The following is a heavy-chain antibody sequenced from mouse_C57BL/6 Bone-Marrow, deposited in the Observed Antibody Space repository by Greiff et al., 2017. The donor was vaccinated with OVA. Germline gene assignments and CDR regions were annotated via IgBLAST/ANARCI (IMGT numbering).Heavy chain of an antibody. CDR3: ARAITTVNAMDY. D-gene: IGHD1-1*01. CDR2: ISYSGST. CDR1: GYSITSGYD. J-gene: IGHJ4*01. V-gene: IGHV3-1*01. Sequence: EVQRVESGPGMVKPSQSLSLTCTVTGYSITSGYDWHWIRHFPGNKLEWMGYISYSGSTNYNPSLKSRISITHDTSKNHFFLKLNSVTTEDTATYYCARAITTVNAMDYWGQGTSVTVSS.